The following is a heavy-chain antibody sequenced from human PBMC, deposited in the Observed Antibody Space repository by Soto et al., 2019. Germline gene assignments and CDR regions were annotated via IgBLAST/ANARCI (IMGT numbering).Heavy chain of an antibody. V-gene: IGHV4-34*01. CDR2: INHSGST. CDR1: GGSFSGYY. D-gene: IGHD6-6*01. Sequence: QVQLQQWGAGLLKPSETLSLTCAVYGGSFSGYYWSWIRQPPGKGLEWIGEINHSGSTNYNPSLKSRDTISVDTSKNQFSLKLSSVTAADTAVYYCARGPKGQLDRRRWFDPWGQGTLVTVSS. J-gene: IGHJ5*02. CDR3: ARGPKGQLDRRRWFDP.